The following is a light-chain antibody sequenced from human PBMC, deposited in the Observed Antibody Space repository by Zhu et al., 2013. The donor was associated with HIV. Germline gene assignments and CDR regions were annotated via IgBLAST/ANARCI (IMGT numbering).Light chain of an antibody. V-gene: IGLV3-19*02. CDR3: QAWDTGTV. J-gene: IGLJ2*01. CDR1: SLRSHY. CDR2: GKN. Sequence: SSELTQDPAVSVALGQTVRITCQGDSLRSHYATWYQQKPGQAPVRVIYGKNNRPSGIPDRFSGSNSGNTASLTITGAQAEDEADYYCQAWDTGTVFGGGTKLTVL.